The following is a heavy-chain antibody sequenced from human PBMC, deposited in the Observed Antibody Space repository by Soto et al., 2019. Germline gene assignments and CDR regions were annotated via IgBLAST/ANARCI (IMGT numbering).Heavy chain of an antibody. CDR2: IYHSGST. J-gene: IGHJ4*02. Sequence: QLQLQESGSGLVKPSQTLSLTCAVSGGSISSGGYSWSWIRQPPGKGLEWIWYIYHSGSTYYNPSLKSRVTISVDGSKNQFSLKLSSVTAADTAVYYCARGGVYYYDSTAGYFDYWGQGTLVTVSS. V-gene: IGHV4-30-2*01. CDR1: GGSISSGGYS. D-gene: IGHD3-22*01. CDR3: ARGGVYYYDSTAGYFDY.